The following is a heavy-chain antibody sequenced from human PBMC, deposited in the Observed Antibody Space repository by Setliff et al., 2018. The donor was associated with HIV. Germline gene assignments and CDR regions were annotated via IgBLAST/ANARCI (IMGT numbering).Heavy chain of an antibody. V-gene: IGHV4-4*02. D-gene: IGHD1-26*01. CDR3: ARGGEVGPIGGDYFDY. CDR2: MYHTGNT. J-gene: IGHJ4*02. Sequence: KPSETLSLTCAVSGGSVTRSNWWSWVRQPPGKGLEWIGEMYHTGNTNYNPSLKSRVTISVDKSKNQLSLTLNSVTAADTAVYYCARGGEVGPIGGDYFDYWGQGSLVTVSS. CDR1: GGSVTRSNW.